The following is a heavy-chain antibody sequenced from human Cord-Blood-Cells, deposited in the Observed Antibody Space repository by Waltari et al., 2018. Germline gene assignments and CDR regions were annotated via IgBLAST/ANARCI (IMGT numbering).Heavy chain of an antibody. V-gene: IGHV3-21*01. CDR2: ISSSSSYR. D-gene: IGHD1-26*01. CDR1: GFAFSSYS. Sequence: EVQLVASGGGLVKPGGSLRLSSAASGFAFSSYSINWVRQAPGKGLEWVSSISSSSSYRYYADSVKGRFTISRDNAKNSLYLQMNSLRAEDTAVYYCASPLVGDDAFDIWGQGTMVTVSS. CDR3: ASPLVGDDAFDI. J-gene: IGHJ3*02.